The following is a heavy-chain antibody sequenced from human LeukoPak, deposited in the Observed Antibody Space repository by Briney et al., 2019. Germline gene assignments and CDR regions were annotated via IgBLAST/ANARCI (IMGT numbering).Heavy chain of an antibody. CDR3: AMAVIGSGWTLDY. Sequence: PGGSLRLSCAASGFTFISYAMSWVRQAPGKGLEWVSSISGSGGRTSYADSVQGRFTISRDNSKNTLYLELNRLRAEDAAVYFCAMAVIGSGWTLDYWGQGTLGTVS. CDR1: GFTFISYA. CDR2: ISGSGGRT. J-gene: IGHJ4*02. V-gene: IGHV3-23*01. D-gene: IGHD6-19*01.